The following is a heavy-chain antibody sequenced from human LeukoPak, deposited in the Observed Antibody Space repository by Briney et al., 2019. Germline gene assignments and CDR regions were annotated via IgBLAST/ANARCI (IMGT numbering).Heavy chain of an antibody. CDR1: GYTFTGYY. Sequence: ASVKVSCKASGYTFTGYYMHWVRQASGQGLEWMGWINPNSGGTNYAQKFQGWVTMTRDTSISTAYMELSRLKSDDTAVYYCARGAGLYSSGWYVRPFDYWGQGTLVTVPS. J-gene: IGHJ4*02. V-gene: IGHV1-2*04. D-gene: IGHD6-19*01. CDR2: INPNSGGT. CDR3: ARGAGLYSSGWYVRPFDY.